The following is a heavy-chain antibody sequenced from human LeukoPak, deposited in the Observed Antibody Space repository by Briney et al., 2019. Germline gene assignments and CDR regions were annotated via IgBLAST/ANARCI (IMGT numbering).Heavy chain of an antibody. J-gene: IGHJ1*01. CDR2: ISGSGGST. D-gene: IGHD2-2*01. Sequence: GGSLRLSCAASGFTFSSYAMSWVGQAPGKGLEWVSAISGSGGSTYYADSGKGGFTFSRDNSRTTLYLQLPSLRHDHTAVYYCAKDRYCSSPSCWNFPSWGQGPLVTVSS. CDR3: AKDRYCSSPSCWNFPS. CDR1: GFTFSSYA. V-gene: IGHV3-23*01.